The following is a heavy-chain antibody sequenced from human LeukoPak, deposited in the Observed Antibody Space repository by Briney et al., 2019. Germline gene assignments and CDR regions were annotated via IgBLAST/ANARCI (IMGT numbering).Heavy chain of an antibody. Sequence: PGRSLTLSCAASGFTFSSYGMHWVRQAPGKGLEWVAVIWYDGSNKYYADSVKGRFTISRDNSKNTLFLQMNSLRAEDTAVYYCARDGGYSAFDYWGQGALVTVSS. V-gene: IGHV3-33*01. D-gene: IGHD5-12*01. CDR3: ARDGGYSAFDY. J-gene: IGHJ4*02. CDR2: IWYDGSNK. CDR1: GFTFSSYG.